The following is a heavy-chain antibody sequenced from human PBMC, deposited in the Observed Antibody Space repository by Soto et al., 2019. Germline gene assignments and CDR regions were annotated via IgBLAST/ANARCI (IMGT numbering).Heavy chain of an antibody. J-gene: IGHJ4*02. CDR3: ARGQTTPTVTHNYFDY. CDR1: GGTFSSYA. V-gene: IGHV1-69*06. D-gene: IGHD4-17*01. Sequence: SVKVSCRASGGTFSSYAISGVRQAPGQGLEWMGGIIPIFGTANYAQKFQGRVTITADKSTSTAYMELSSLRSEDTAVYYCARGQTTPTVTHNYFDYWGQGTLVTASS. CDR2: IIPIFGTA.